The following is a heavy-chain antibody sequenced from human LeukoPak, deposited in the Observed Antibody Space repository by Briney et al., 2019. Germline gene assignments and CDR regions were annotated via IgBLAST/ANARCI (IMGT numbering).Heavy chain of an antibody. CDR2: IWADGSKK. Sequence: GGSLRLSCVASGIAFSSSGMHWVRQAPGKGLEWVSFIWADGSKKYYADSVKGRFTISRDNSKNTLYLQMNSLRAEDTAVYYCARERRDTMIVDYWGQGTLVTVSS. CDR3: ARERRDTMIVDY. J-gene: IGHJ4*02. V-gene: IGHV3-30*02. D-gene: IGHD3-22*01. CDR1: GIAFSSSG.